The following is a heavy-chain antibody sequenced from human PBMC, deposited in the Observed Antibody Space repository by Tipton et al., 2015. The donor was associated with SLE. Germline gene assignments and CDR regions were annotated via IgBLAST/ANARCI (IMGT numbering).Heavy chain of an antibody. CDR2: IYYSGST. V-gene: IGHV4-59*01. J-gene: IGHJ4*02. CDR1: GGSISSYY. CDR3: ASLHSSGYHRIFDY. D-gene: IGHD3-22*01. Sequence: TLSLTCTVSGGSISSYYWSWIRQPPGKGLEWIGYIYYSGSTNYNPSLKSRVTISLDMSKNQFSLKLSSVTAADTAVYYCASLHSSGYHRIFDYWGQGTLVTVSS.